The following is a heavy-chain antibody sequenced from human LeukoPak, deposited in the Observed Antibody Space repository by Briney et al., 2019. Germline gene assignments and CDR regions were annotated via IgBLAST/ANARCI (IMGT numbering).Heavy chain of an antibody. Sequence: GGSLRLSCAASGFTFSNAWMSWVRQAPGKGLEWVGRIKSKTDGGTTDYAAPVKGRFTISRDDSKNTLYLRMNSLKTEDTAVYYCTTLNANSYYYGSGSYYNVDYWGQGTLVTVSS. CDR2: IKSKTDGGTT. V-gene: IGHV3-15*01. CDR3: TTLNANSYYYGSGSYYNVDY. CDR1: GFTFSNAW. J-gene: IGHJ4*02. D-gene: IGHD3-10*01.